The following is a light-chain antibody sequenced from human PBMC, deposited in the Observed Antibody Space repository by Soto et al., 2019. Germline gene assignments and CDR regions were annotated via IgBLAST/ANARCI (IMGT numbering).Light chain of an antibody. J-gene: IGLJ1*01. Sequence: QSALTQPPSASGSPGQSITISCTGTSSDVGGYNYVSWYQQHPGKAPKVIIYEVNKRPSGVPDRFSGSKYGNTASLTVSGLQAEDEADYYRSSYATGFKGVFGTGTKVTVL. CDR1: SSDVGGYNY. CDR2: EVN. V-gene: IGLV2-8*01. CDR3: SSYATGFKGV.